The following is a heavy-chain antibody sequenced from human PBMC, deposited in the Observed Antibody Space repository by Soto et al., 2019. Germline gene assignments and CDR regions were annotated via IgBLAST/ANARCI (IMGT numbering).Heavy chain of an antibody. CDR1: GFTFSIYA. J-gene: IGHJ4*02. Sequence: PGGSLRLSCAASGFTFSIYAMSWVRQAPGKGLEWVSAISGSGGSTYYADSVKGRFTISRGNSKNTLYLQMNSLRAEDTAVYYCAKELDSVVVPATIDYWGQGTLVTVSS. CDR2: ISGSGGST. V-gene: IGHV3-23*01. CDR3: AKELDSVVVPATIDY. D-gene: IGHD2-2*01.